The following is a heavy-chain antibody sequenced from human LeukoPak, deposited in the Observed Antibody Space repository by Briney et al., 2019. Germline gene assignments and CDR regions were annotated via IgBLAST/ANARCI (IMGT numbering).Heavy chain of an antibody. CDR3: TRLHYDILTGYSPYYYYGMDV. V-gene: IGHV3-73*01. J-gene: IGHJ6*02. Sequence: GGSLRLSCAASGFTFSGSAMHWVRQASGKGLGWVGRIRSKANSYATAYAASVKGRFTISRDDSKNTAYLQMNSLKTEDTAVYYCTRLHYDILTGYSPYYYYGMDVWGQGTTVTVSS. D-gene: IGHD3-9*01. CDR2: IRSKANSYAT. CDR1: GFTFSGSA.